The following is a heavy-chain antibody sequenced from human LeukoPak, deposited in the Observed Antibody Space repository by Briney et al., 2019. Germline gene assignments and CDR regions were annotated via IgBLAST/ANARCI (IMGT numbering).Heavy chain of an antibody. Sequence: SGGSLRLSCVASGFTFTNYTMNWVRQAPGKGLEWVAVMSYDGNNKYYADSVKGGFTISRDNSKNTLYLQMTSLRPEDTAVYYCARGGDFGQWWEIITLGTDAFDIWGQGTMVTVSS. V-gene: IGHV3-30-3*01. CDR2: MSYDGNNK. J-gene: IGHJ3*02. D-gene: IGHD2-15*01. CDR1: GFTFTNYT. CDR3: ARGGDFGQWWEIITLGTDAFDI.